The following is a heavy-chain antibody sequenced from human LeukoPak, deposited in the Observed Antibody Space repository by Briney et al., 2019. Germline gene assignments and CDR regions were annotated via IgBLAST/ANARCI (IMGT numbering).Heavy chain of an antibody. V-gene: IGHV4-59*01. J-gene: IGHJ4*02. D-gene: IGHD3-22*01. CDR1: GGSISSYY. CDR3: ARDHPYYYDSSGYFGY. Sequence: SETLSLTCTVSGGSISSYYWSWIRQPPGKGLEWIGYIYYSGSTNYNPSLKSRVTISVDTSKNQFSLKLSSVTAADTAVYYCARDHPYYYDSSGYFGYWGQGTFVTVSS. CDR2: IYYSGST.